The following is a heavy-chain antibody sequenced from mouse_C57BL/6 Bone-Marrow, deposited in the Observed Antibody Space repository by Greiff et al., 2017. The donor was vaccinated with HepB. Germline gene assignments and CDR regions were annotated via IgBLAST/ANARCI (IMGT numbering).Heavy chain of an antibody. J-gene: IGHJ4*01. Sequence: VQLQQSGGGLVQPGESLKLSCESNEYEFPSHDMSWVRKTPEKRLELVAAINSDGGSTYYPDTMERRFIISRDNTKKTLYLQMSSLRSEDTALYYCARHSNYGWFYAMDYWGQGTSVTVSS. CDR2: INSDGGST. V-gene: IGHV5-2*01. CDR1: EYEFPSHD. CDR3: ARHSNYGWFYAMDY. D-gene: IGHD2-5*01.